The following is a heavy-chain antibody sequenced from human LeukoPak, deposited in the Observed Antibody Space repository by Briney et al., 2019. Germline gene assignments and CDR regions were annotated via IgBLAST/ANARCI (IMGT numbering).Heavy chain of an antibody. Sequence: SETLSLTCTVSGGSISSHYWSRIRQPPGKGLEWIGYIYYSGSTNYNPSLKSRVTISIDTSKNQFSLKLSSVTAADTAVYYCAREWELLTWGQGTLVTVSS. CDR3: AREWELLT. CDR2: IYYSGST. J-gene: IGHJ5*02. V-gene: IGHV4-59*11. D-gene: IGHD1-26*01. CDR1: GGSISSHY.